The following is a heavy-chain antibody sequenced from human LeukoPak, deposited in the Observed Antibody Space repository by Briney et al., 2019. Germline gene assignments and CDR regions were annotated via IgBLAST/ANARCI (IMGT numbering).Heavy chain of an antibody. D-gene: IGHD6-19*01. CDR3: ARDRLSIAVAPSSFQH. Sequence: QPGGSLRLSCAASGFTFSSYSMNWVRQAPGKGLEWVSYISSSSSTIYYADSVKGRFTISRDNAKNSLYLQMNSLRAEDTAVYYCARDRLSIAVAPSSFQHWGQGILVTVSS. V-gene: IGHV3-48*04. CDR2: ISSSSSTI. CDR1: GFTFSSYS. J-gene: IGHJ1*01.